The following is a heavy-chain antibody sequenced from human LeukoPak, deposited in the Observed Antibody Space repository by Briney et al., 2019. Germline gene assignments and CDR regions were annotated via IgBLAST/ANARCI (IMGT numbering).Heavy chain of an antibody. V-gene: IGHV1-2*02. D-gene: IGHD4-17*01. CDR3: ARRSASVTYPFAFDI. J-gene: IGHJ3*02. CDR2: INPNSGGT. CDR1: GYTFTGYY. Sequence: GASVKVSCKTSGYTFTGYYIHWVRQAPGQGLEWMGWINPNSGGTNFAQKFQGRVTMTRDTSISTAYMELSGLTSDDTAVYYCARRSASVTYPFAFDIWGQGTMVTVSS.